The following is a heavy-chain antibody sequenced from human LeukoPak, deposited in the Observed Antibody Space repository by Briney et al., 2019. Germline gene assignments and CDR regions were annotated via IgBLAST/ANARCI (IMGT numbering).Heavy chain of an antibody. CDR2: IYYSGST. CDR1: GGSISSSSYY. J-gene: IGHJ4*02. D-gene: IGHD5-18*01. V-gene: IGHV4-39*01. CDR3: ARLLRTGYSDAHPDYFDY. Sequence: SETLSLTCTVSGGSISSSSYYWGWIRQPPGKGLEWIGSIYYSGSTYYNPSLKSRVTISVDTSKNQFSLKLSSVTAADTAVYYCARLLRTGYSDAHPDYFDYWGQGTLVTVSS.